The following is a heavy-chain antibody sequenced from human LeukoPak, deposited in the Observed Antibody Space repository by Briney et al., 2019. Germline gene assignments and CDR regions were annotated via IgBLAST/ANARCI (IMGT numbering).Heavy chain of an antibody. J-gene: IGHJ4*02. D-gene: IGHD3/OR15-3a*01. CDR1: GFIFSGYY. CDR3: GTHAGRTGSDD. V-gene: IGHV3-11*01. CDR2: ICGSGNDI. Sequence: PGGSLRLSCATSGFIFSGYYMSWIRQAPGKGLEWVSYICGSGNDISYADSVKGRFTISRDNAKGSLYLQMNSLRAADTAVYYCGTHAGRTGSDDWGKGTLVTVSS.